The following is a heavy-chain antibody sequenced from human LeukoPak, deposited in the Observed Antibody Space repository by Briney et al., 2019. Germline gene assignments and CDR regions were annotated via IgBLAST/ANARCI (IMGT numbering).Heavy chain of an antibody. V-gene: IGHV3-21*01. Sequence: GGSLRLSCAASGFTFSSYSMNWVRQAPGKGLEWVSSISSSSSYIYYADSVKGQFTISRDNAKNSLYLQMNSLRAEDTAVYYCARERSPKYFNLWGRGTLVTVSS. D-gene: IGHD3-3*01. CDR2: ISSSSSYI. CDR3: ARERSPKYFNL. J-gene: IGHJ2*01. CDR1: GFTFSSYS.